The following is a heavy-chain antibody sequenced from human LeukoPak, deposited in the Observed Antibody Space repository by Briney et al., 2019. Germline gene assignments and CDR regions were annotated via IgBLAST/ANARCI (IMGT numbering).Heavy chain of an antibody. Sequence: GGSLRLSCAASGFSFSDAWMTWVRQAPGKGLGWVGRIKSKTHGGTTDYAAPVKGRFTISRDDSKNTLYLQMNSLKTEDTAVYYCITAEYSGYDGVYDIWGQGTMVTVSS. V-gene: IGHV3-15*01. CDR1: GFSFSDAW. CDR2: IKSKTHGGTT. J-gene: IGHJ3*02. CDR3: ITAEYSGYDGVYDI. D-gene: IGHD5-12*01.